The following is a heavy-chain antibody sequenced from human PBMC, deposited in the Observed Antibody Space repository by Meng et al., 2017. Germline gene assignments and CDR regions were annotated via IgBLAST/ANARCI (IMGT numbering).Heavy chain of an antibody. J-gene: IGHJ3*02. Sequence: GESLKISCAVSDFTVSNNFMGWARQAPGKGLEWVSVVYRDGRTDYPDSVKGRFTISRDNSKETLYLQMSSLRGDDTAVYYCATSSRGWGADAFDIWGRGTTVTVSS. CDR1: DFTVSNNF. V-gene: IGHV3-53*01. D-gene: IGHD7-27*01. CDR2: VYRDGRT. CDR3: ATSSRGWGADAFDI.